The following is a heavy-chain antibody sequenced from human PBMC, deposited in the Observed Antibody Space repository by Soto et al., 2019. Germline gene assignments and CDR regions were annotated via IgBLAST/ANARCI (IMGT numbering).Heavy chain of an antibody. D-gene: IGHD4-17*01. CDR1: GFTFSSYG. CDR3: AKEVGDYEDY. Sequence: QVQLVESGGVVVQPGRSLRLSCAASGFTFSSYGMHWVRQAPGKGLEWVAVISYAGSNKYYADSVKGRFTISRDNSKNTLYLQMNSLIAEDTAVYYCAKEVGDYEDYWGQGTLVTVSS. J-gene: IGHJ4*02. CDR2: ISYAGSNK. V-gene: IGHV3-30*18.